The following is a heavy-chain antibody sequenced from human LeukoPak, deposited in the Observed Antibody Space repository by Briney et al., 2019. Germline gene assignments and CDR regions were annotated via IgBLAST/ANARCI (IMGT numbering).Heavy chain of an antibody. D-gene: IGHD5-12*01. J-gene: IGHJ4*02. CDR2: INPSSGST. V-gene: IGHV1-46*01. CDR1: GSTFTRYY. CDR3: ARDRGYSGYEGGHQD. Sequence: ASVKVSCKASGSTFTRYYIHWVRQAPGQGLDWMGMINPSSGSTRFAQMFQDRVTMTRDTSTSAVYMELSSLTSGDTAMYYCARDRGYSGYEGGHQDWGQGTLVTVSS.